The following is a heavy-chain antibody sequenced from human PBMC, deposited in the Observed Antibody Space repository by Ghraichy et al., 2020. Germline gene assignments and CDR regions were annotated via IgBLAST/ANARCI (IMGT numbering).Heavy chain of an antibody. D-gene: IGHD2-2*01. J-gene: IGHJ4*02. CDR3: AREDCSSISYFAKVPDY. Sequence: GGSLRLSCAASGFNFSIYSIIWVRQAPGKGLEWVSSISSISEFIYYADSVKGRFTISRDNAKKSLYLQMNSLRAEDTAVYYCAREDCSSISYFAKVPDYWGQGTLVTVSS. CDR2: ISSISEFI. CDR1: GFNFSIYS. V-gene: IGHV3-21*01.